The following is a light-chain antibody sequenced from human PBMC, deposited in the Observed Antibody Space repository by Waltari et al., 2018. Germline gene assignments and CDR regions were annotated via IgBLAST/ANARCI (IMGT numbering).Light chain of an antibody. J-gene: IGKJ3*01. CDR2: AAS. Sequence: DVQLTQSPSFLSASVRDRVTITCRASQGIGSYLAWYHQKPGKAPKLLIYAASTLQSGVPSRFSGSGSGTEFTLTISSLQPEDFATYFCQQLDSYPFTFGPGTKVDTK. CDR3: QQLDSYPFT. V-gene: IGKV1-9*01. CDR1: QGIGSY.